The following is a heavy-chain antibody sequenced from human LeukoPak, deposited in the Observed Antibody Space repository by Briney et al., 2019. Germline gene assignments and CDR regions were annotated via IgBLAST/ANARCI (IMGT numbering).Heavy chain of an antibody. D-gene: IGHD2-2*01. CDR2: MNPNSGNT. J-gene: IGHJ5*02. Sequence: ASVKVSCKASGYTFTSYDINWVRQATGQGLEWMGWMNPNSGNTGYAQKFQGRVTMTRNTSISTAYMELSSLRSEDTAVYYCARLYRSSTSCYFSRYHNWFDPWGQGTLVTVSS. CDR1: GYTFTSYD. CDR3: ARLYRSSTSCYFSRYHNWFDP. V-gene: IGHV1-8*01.